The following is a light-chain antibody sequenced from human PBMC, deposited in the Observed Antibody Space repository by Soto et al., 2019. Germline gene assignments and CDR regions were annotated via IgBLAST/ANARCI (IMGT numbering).Light chain of an antibody. CDR3: QQYKNWPPET. CDR2: GAS. V-gene: IGKV3-15*01. J-gene: IGKJ2*01. CDR1: QRVSSN. Sequence: EIGMTKSPATPSVAPGERATLSCRARQRVSSNLAWYQQKPCQAPRLLIYGASIMATGTPARFSGSRSGTEFTLTISSLQSEDLAVYYCQQYKNWPPETFGQGNKLEIK.